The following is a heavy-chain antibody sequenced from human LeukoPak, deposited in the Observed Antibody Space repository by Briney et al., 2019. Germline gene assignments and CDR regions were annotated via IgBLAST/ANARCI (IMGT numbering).Heavy chain of an antibody. V-gene: IGHV1-2*02. D-gene: IGHD3-22*01. J-gene: IGHJ4*02. Sequence: ASVTVSCEASGYTFTGYYMHWVRQAPGQGLEWMGWINPNSGGTNYAQKFQGRVTMTRDTSISTAYMELSRLRSDDTAVYYCARGSITMIVVVITTTPTDYWGQGTLVTVSS. CDR2: INPNSGGT. CDR1: GYTFTGYY. CDR3: ARGSITMIVVVITTTPTDY.